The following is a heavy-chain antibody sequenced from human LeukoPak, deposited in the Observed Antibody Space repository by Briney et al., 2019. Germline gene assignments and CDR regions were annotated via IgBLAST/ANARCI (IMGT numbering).Heavy chain of an antibody. CDR3: AKHKPGTYYYGMDV. Sequence: SETLSLTCTVSDVSISNYFWSWIRQPPGKGLDGIGYIYYSGSTNYNPSLKRRVTISVDTSKNQFFLKLSSVTAADTAVYYCAKHKPGTYYYGMDVWGQGTTVTVSS. V-gene: IGHV4-59*08. D-gene: IGHD3-16*01. CDR1: DVSISNYF. CDR2: IYYSGST. J-gene: IGHJ6*02.